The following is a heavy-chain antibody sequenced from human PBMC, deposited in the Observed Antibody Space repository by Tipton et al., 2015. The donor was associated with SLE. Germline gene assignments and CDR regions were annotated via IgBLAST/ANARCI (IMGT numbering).Heavy chain of an antibody. CDR3: ATDLPGDRDFDY. CDR1: GLIFSSHE. CDR2: ISDSSGSAT. J-gene: IGHJ4*02. Sequence: SLRLSCVVSGLIFSSHEMNWVRQAPGKGLEWVSYISDSSGSATGYADSVKGRFTISRDNAKNSLSLQMNSLRAEDTAVYYCATDLPGDRDFDYWGQGTLVTVSS. V-gene: IGHV3-48*03. D-gene: IGHD7-27*01.